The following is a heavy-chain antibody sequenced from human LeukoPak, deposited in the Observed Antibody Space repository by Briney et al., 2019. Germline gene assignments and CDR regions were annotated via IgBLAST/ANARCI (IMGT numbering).Heavy chain of an antibody. Sequence: GGSLRLSCAASGFTFSSYAMSWVRQAPGKGLECVSAISGSGGSTYYADSVKGRFTISRDNSKNTLYLQMNSLRAEDTAVYYCAKVGQQLVRRFDYWGQGTLVTVSS. CDR3: AKVGQQLVRRFDY. V-gene: IGHV3-23*01. CDR1: GFTFSSYA. J-gene: IGHJ4*02. CDR2: ISGSGGST. D-gene: IGHD6-13*01.